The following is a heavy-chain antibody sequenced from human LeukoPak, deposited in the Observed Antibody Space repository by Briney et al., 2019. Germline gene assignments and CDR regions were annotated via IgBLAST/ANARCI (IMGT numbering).Heavy chain of an antibody. CDR3: ARDSSGWLDY. Sequence: SETLSLTCTVSGGSISNKYWSWIRQPPGKGLEWIGYIYYSGSTNYNPSLKSRVTILVDTSKNQFSLKLSSVTAADTAVYYCARDSSGWLDYWGQGTLVTVSS. V-gene: IGHV4-59*12. D-gene: IGHD6-19*01. J-gene: IGHJ4*02. CDR1: GGSISNKY. CDR2: IYYSGST.